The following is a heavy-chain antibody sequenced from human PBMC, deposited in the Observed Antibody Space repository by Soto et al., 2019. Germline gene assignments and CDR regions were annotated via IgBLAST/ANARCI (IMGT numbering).Heavy chain of an antibody. CDR1: GFTFSSYG. D-gene: IGHD3-10*01. J-gene: IGHJ3*02. Sequence: GGSLRLSCAASGFTFSSYGMHCVRQAPGKGLEWGAVISYDGSNKYYADTVKGRFTISRDNSKNTLYLQMNSLRAEDTAVYYCAKNYRRVRGLIKSADAFDIWGQGTMVTVSS. CDR3: AKNYRRVRGLIKSADAFDI. V-gene: IGHV3-30*18. CDR2: ISYDGSNK.